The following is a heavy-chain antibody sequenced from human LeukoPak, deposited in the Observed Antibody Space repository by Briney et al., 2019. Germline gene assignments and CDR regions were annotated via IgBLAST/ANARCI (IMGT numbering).Heavy chain of an antibody. J-gene: IGHJ2*01. Sequence: ASVKVSCKASGYTFTSYGISWVRQAPGQGLEWMGWISTYNGNTKYVQKFQGRVTMTTDTSASTAYMELRSLRSDDTAVYYCARIHMTTVTTSLDWYFDLWGRSTLVTVSS. D-gene: IGHD4-17*01. V-gene: IGHV1-18*01. CDR2: ISTYNGNT. CDR3: ARIHMTTVTTSLDWYFDL. CDR1: GYTFTSYG.